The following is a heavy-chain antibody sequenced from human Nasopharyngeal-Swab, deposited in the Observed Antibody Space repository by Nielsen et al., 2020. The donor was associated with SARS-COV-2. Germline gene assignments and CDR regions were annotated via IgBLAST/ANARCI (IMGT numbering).Heavy chain of an antibody. CDR3: AREFLSSGYCSGGSGCYFDY. CDR2: IYTSGSP. Sequence: SETLSLTCTVSGGPISSGSYYWSWIRQPAGKGLEWIGRIYTSGSPNYNPSLKSRVTISVDTSKNQFFLKLSSVTAADTAVYYCAREFLSSGYCSGGSGCYFDYWGQGTLVTVSS. J-gene: IGHJ4*02. D-gene: IGHD2-15*01. V-gene: IGHV4-61*02. CDR1: GGPISSGSYY.